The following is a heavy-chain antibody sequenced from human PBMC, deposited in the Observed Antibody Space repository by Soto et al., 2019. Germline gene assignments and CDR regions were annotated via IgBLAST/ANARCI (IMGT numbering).Heavy chain of an antibody. CDR2: IIPILGIA. D-gene: IGHD3-10*01. V-gene: IGHV1-69*08. CDR1: GGTFSSYT. CDR3: ARDRAGPHYYYYMDV. J-gene: IGHJ6*03. Sequence: QVQLVQSGAEVKKPGSSVKVSCKASGGTFSSYTISWVRQAPGQGLEWMGRIIPILGIANYAQKFQGRVKITADKSTSTAYMELSSLSSEDTAVSYCARDRAGPHYYYYMDVWGKGTTVTVCS.